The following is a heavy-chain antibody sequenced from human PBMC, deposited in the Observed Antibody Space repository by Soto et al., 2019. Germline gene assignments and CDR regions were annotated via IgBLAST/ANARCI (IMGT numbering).Heavy chain of an antibody. V-gene: IGHV1-69*01. CDR2: IIPVSQTA. CDR1: GGLFSSYP. J-gene: IGHJ4*02. D-gene: IGHD3-22*01. Sequence: QEQLVQSGAEVKKPGSSVKVSCKASGGLFSSYPISWVRQVPGQGLEWMGGIIPVSQTAYYTQRFQRRVTITADESTNTAYMELSSLRSEDTAIYYCARGGSGYTWFNEFWGQGTLVTVSS. CDR3: ARGGSGYTWFNEF.